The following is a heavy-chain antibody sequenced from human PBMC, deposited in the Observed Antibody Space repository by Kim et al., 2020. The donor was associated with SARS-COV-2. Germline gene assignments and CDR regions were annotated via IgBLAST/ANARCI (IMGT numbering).Heavy chain of an antibody. CDR1: GGSISSSTYY. V-gene: IGHV4-39*07. J-gene: IGHJ4*02. Sequence: SETLSLTCTVSGGSISSSTYYWGWIREPPGKGLEWIGTIFYNGNTYYKPSLKSRVSISVDTSKNQFSLKLSAVTAADTAVYYCGRSPNYGYTAAYFDSWGQGTLVTVSS. CDR2: IFYNGNT. CDR3: GRSPNYGYTAAYFDS. D-gene: IGHD3-10*01.